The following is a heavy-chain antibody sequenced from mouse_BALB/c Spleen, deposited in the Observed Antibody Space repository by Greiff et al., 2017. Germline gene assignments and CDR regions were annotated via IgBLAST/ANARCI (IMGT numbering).Heavy chain of an antibody. V-gene: IGHV1-31*01. J-gene: IGHJ2*01. CDR2: INPYNGAT. D-gene: IGHD2-4*01. CDR1: GYSFTGYY. Sequence: DVQLQESGPELVKPGASVKISCKASGYSFTGYYMHWVKQSHVKSLEWIGRINPYNGATSYNQNFKDKASLTVDKSSSTAYMELHSLTSEDSAVYYCARHYDYDGDYWGQGTTLTVSS. CDR3: ARHYDYDGDY.